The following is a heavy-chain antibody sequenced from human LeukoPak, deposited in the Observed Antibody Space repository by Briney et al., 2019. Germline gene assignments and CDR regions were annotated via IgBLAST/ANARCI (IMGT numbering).Heavy chain of an antibody. D-gene: IGHD4-17*01. CDR1: GFTFSSYA. Sequence: GGSLRLSCAASGFTFSSYAMHWVRQGPGKGLEYVSGISSNGGSTYYANSVKGRFTISRDNSKNTLYLQMGSLRAEDMAVYYCARRGSHYGDSMDYWGQGTLVTVSS. CDR2: ISSNGGST. CDR3: ARRGSHYGDSMDY. V-gene: IGHV3-64*01. J-gene: IGHJ4*02.